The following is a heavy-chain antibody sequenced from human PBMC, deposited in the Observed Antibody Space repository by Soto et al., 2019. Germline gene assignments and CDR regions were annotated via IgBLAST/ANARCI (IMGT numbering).Heavy chain of an antibody. CDR1: GGSISSGDYY. CDR3: ASLGIGRDGYNSGSAFDI. V-gene: IGHV4-30-4*01. CDR2: IYYSGST. J-gene: IGHJ3*02. Sequence: SETLSLTCTVSGGSISSGDYYWSWIRQPPGKGLEWIGYIYYSGSTYYNPSLKSRVTISVDTSKNQFSLKLSSVTAADTAVYYCASLGIGRDGYNSGSAFDIWGQGAMVTV. D-gene: IGHD5-12*01.